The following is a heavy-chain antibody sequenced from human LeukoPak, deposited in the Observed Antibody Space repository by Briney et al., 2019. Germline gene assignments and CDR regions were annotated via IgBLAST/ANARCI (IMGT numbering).Heavy chain of an antibody. CDR1: GFTFSSSW. J-gene: IGHJ4*02. D-gene: IGHD3-10*01. V-gene: IGHV3-7*01. CDR3: ARHRSGSYYTY. Sequence: GGSLRLSCAASGFTFSSSWMSWVRQAPGKGLEWVAHIKQDGSDKYYVDSVKGRFTISRDNAKNSLYLQLNSLRVEDTAMHYCARHRSGSYYTYWGQGTLVTVPS. CDR2: IKQDGSDK.